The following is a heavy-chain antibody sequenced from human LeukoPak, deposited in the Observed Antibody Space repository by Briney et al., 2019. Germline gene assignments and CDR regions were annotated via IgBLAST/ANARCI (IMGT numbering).Heavy chain of an antibody. Sequence: GESLRISCKCSGFDLTAYGIAWVRQMPGKSLEWMGNIYPGGSNGRYSPSFQGQVTMSADKSITTVYLQWSSLKASDTAMYYCARHFHSAWFGFWGQGSLVTVSS. CDR3: ARHFHSAWFGF. J-gene: IGHJ4*02. D-gene: IGHD5-18*01. V-gene: IGHV5-51*01. CDR1: GFDLTAYG. CDR2: IYPGGSNG.